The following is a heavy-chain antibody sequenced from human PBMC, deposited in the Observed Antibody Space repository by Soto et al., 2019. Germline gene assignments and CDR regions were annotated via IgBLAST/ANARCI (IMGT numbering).Heavy chain of an antibody. CDR1: GGSISGFY. D-gene: IGHD3-9*01. J-gene: IGHJ5*02. V-gene: IGHV4-59*01. CDR2: IYYSGST. Sequence: PSETLSLTCTVSGGSISGFYWSRIRQPPGKGLEWIGYIYYSGSTNFNPSLKSRVTMPVDTSKNQFSLRLSSVTAADTAVYYCARLVYYDILTGLSRGFDPWGQGTLVTVSS. CDR3: ARLVYYDILTGLSRGFDP.